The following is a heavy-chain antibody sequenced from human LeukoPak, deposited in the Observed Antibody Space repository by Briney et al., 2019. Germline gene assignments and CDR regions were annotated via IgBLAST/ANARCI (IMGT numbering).Heavy chain of an antibody. CDR2: IYYSGST. CDR1: GGSISSYY. J-gene: IGHJ4*02. V-gene: IGHV4-59*01. D-gene: IGHD3-10*02. CDR3: ARGVRGDFDY. Sequence: SETLSLTCTVSGGSISSYYWSWIRQPPGKGLEWIGYIYYSGSTNYNPSLKSRVTISVDTSKNQFSLKLGSVTAADTAVYYCARGVRGDFDYWGQGTLVTVSS.